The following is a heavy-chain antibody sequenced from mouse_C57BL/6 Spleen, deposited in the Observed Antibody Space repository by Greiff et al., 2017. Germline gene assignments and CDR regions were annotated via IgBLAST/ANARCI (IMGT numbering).Heavy chain of an antibody. V-gene: IGHV5-4*01. CDR3: SRAGLITTVVADAMDF. CDR2: ISDGGSYT. J-gene: IGHJ4*01. CDR1: GFTFSSYA. Sequence: EVQGVESGGGLVKPGGSLKLSCAASGFTFSSYAMSWVRQTPEKRLEWVATISDGGSYTYYPANVKGRFTISRDNAKNNLYLQITHLKSEYTAMYDCSRAGLITTVVADAMDFWGKGTSVTVSS. D-gene: IGHD1-1*01.